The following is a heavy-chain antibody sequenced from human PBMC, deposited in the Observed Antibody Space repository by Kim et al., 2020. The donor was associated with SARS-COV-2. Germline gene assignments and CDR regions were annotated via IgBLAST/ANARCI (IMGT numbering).Heavy chain of an antibody. CDR1: GGSISSSNW. D-gene: IGHD6-13*01. CDR2: IYHSGST. J-gene: IGHJ4*02. Sequence: SETLSLTCAVSGGSISSSNWWSWVRQPPGKGLEWIGEIYHSGSTNYNPSLKSRVTISVDKSKNQFSLKLSSVTAADTAVYYCAREASIAAAGPTFDYWGQGTLVTVSS. CDR3: AREASIAAAGPTFDY. V-gene: IGHV4-4*02.